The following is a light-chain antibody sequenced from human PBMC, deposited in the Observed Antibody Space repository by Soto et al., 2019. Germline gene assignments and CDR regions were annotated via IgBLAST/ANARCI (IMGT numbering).Light chain of an antibody. CDR1: SSNIGSNY. CDR3: TTWDDSLSGVV. Sequence: QAVVTQPPSASGTPGQRVTISCSGSSSNIGSNYVYWYQQLPGTAPKLLIYSSNQRPSGVPDRFSGSKSGTSASLAISGLRSEDEADYYCTTWDDSLSGVVFGGGTKLTVL. CDR2: SSN. J-gene: IGLJ2*01. V-gene: IGLV1-47*02.